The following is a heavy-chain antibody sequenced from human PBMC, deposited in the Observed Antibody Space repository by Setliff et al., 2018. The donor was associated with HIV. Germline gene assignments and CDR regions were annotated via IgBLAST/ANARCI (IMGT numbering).Heavy chain of an antibody. Sequence: GGSLRLSCAASGFTFRSYSMHWVRQAPGKGLEWVAVISYDGTNKFYADSVKGRFTISRVNSKNTLYLEMNSLRADDTAVYYCARDRDSYGFSYFFDYWGQGTLVTVSS. CDR3: ARDRDSYGFSYFFDY. CDR2: ISYDGTNK. CDR1: GFTFRSYS. D-gene: IGHD5-18*01. V-gene: IGHV3-30*04. J-gene: IGHJ4*02.